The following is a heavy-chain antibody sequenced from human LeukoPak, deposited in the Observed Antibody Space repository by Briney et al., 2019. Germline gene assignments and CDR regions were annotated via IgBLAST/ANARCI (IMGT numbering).Heavy chain of an antibody. D-gene: IGHD1-26*01. CDR3: AAPSRYRGGFDY. V-gene: IGHV1-18*01. CDR1: GYTFPSYG. Sequence: ASVKVSCQASGYTFPSYGISWVRQAPGQGLEWMGWISAHNGITNHAQKRQGTVTMTTDTSTSPPYMELRSLRSDDTAVYYGAAPSRYRGGFDYWGQGTLVTVSS. J-gene: IGHJ4*02. CDR2: ISAHNGIT.